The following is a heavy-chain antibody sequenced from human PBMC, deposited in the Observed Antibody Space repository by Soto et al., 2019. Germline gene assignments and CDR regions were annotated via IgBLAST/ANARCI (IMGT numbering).Heavy chain of an antibody. CDR3: ARVGMSGYVGHNAFDI. CDR1: GYTFTGYY. V-gene: IGHV1-2*02. CDR2: INPNSGGT. J-gene: IGHJ3*02. D-gene: IGHD5-12*01. Sequence: ASVKVSCKASGYTFTGYYMHWVRQAPGQGLEWMGWINPNSGGTNYAQKFQGRVTMTRDTPISTAYMELSRLRSDDTAVYYCARVGMSGYVGHNAFDIWGQGTMVTVSS.